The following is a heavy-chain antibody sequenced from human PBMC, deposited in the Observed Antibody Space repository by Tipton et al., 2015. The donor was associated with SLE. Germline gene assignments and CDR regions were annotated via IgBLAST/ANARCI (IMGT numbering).Heavy chain of an antibody. CDR2: INFSGST. V-gene: IGHV4-34*01. CDR1: GVSFNNYY. D-gene: IGHD2-2*02. J-gene: IGHJ4*01. CDR3: ARGPSLYENVVAFDN. Sequence: LRLSCGVYGVSFNNYYWSWISQPLGKGLEWLGEINFSGSTNSNPSLKSRVTISIDTSKNQLSLWMSSETAADTVLYYCARGPSLYENVVAFDNWGHGSLVTVSS.